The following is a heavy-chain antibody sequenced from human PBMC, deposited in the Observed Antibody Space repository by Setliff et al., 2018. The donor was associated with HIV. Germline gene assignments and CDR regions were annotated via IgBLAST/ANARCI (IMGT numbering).Heavy chain of an antibody. Sequence: SETLSLTCTVSGGSLSTSSFYWGWIRQPPGKGLQWIGSIYFSGSTYYNPSLKSRVTISVDTSKTQFSLKLRSVTAADTGIYYCARHRSYGDYDPNWFDPWGQGTLVTVSS. CDR2: IYFSGST. CDR3: ARHRSYGDYDPNWFDP. V-gene: IGHV4-39*01. J-gene: IGHJ5*02. D-gene: IGHD4-17*01. CDR1: GGSLSTSSFY.